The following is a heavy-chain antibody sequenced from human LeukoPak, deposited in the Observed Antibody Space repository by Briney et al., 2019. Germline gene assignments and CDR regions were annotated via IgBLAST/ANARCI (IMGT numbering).Heavy chain of an antibody. CDR3: AKDFDGYTYGNLDY. V-gene: IGHV3-30*02. D-gene: IGHD5-18*01. J-gene: IGHJ4*02. Sequence: PGGSLRLSCAASGFTFSTYGMHWVRQAPGKGLEWVAFIRDDGSNKYYADPVKGRFTISRDNSKNTLYLQMNSLRAEDTAVYSCAKDFDGYTYGNLDYWGQGTLVTVSS. CDR1: GFTFSTYG. CDR2: IRDDGSNK.